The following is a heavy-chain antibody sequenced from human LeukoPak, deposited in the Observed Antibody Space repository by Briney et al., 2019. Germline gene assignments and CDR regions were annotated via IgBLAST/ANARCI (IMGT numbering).Heavy chain of an antibody. Sequence: GGSLRLSCAASGFTFSSYGMSWVRQAPGKGLEWVSAISGSGGSTYYADSVKGRFTISRDNSKNTLYLQMNSLRAEDTAVYYCAKDDFDWFRLGFDPWGQGTLVTVSS. CDR3: AKDDFDWFRLGFDP. CDR1: GFTFSSYG. V-gene: IGHV3-23*01. D-gene: IGHD3-9*01. J-gene: IGHJ5*02. CDR2: ISGSGGST.